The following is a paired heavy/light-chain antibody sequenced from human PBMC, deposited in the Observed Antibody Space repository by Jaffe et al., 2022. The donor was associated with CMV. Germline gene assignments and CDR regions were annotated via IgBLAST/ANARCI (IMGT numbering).Light chain of an antibody. Sequence: QSALTQPRSVSGSPGQSVTISCTGTSSDVGGYNYVSWYQQHPGKAPKLMIYDVNKRPSGVPDRFSGSKSGNMASLTISGLQAEDEADFYCCSYAGNYTWAFGGGTRLTVL. CDR1: SSDVGGYNY. V-gene: IGLV2-11*01. J-gene: IGLJ3*02. CDR2: DVN. CDR3: CSYAGNYTWA.
Heavy chain of an antibody. D-gene: IGHD6-13*01. J-gene: IGHJ6*02. CDR1: GDSISSYY. CDR3: ARQLTAAGRGGTKYYYAMDV. V-gene: IGHV4-4*07. Sequence: QVQLQESGPGLVKPSETLSLTCTVSGDSISSYYWSWIRQPAGKGLEWIGRIYSSGSVNYTPSLKSRVSMSVDTSKNQFSLSLTSVTAADTAVYYCARQLTAAGRGGTKYYYAMDVWGQGTTVTVSS. CDR2: IYSSGSV.